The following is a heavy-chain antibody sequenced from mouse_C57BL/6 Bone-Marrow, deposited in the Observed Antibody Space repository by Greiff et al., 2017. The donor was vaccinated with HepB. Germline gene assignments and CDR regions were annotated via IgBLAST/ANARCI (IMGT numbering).Heavy chain of an antibody. D-gene: IGHD3-3*01. Sequence: EVNVVESGGGLVQSGRSLRLSCATSGFTFSDFYMEWVRQAPGKGLEWIAASRNKANDYTTEYSASVKGRFIVSRDTSQSILYLQMNALRAEDTAIYYCARDAGDVRFAYWGQGTLVTVSA. V-gene: IGHV7-1*01. CDR2: SRNKANDYTT. CDR3: ARDAGDVRFAY. CDR1: GFTFSDFY. J-gene: IGHJ3*01.